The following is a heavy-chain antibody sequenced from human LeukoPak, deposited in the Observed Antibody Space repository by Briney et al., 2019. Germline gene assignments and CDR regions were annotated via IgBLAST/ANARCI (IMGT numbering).Heavy chain of an antibody. Sequence: SETLSLTCTASGYSISSTYYWGWIRQPPGKGLEWIGSIYYSGSTYYNPSLKSRVTISVDTSKNQFSLKLSSVTAADTAVYYCARSPRDYGSGTIDYWGQGTLVTVSS. CDR3: ARSPRDYGSGTIDY. J-gene: IGHJ4*02. D-gene: IGHD3-10*01. V-gene: IGHV4-38-2*02. CDR2: IYYSGST. CDR1: GYSISSTYY.